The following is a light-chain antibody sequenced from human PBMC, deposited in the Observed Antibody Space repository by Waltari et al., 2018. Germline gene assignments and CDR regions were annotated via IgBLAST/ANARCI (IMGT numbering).Light chain of an antibody. Sequence: QSVLTQPPSASGTPGQGVTIPCSGRSSNLGSHRVNWYQQLPGTAPKLLIFSVNQRPAGVPDRFSGSKSGNSASLAISGLQSDDEAHYYCAAWDDSLNSVLFGGGTKLTVL. CDR3: AAWDDSLNSVL. CDR1: SSNLGSHR. V-gene: IGLV1-44*01. CDR2: SVN. J-gene: IGLJ2*01.